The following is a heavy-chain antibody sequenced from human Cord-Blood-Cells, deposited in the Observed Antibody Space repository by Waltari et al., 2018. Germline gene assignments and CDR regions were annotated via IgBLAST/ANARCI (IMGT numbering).Heavy chain of an antibody. J-gene: IGHJ3*02. CDR3: ASPRYCSSTSCYAFDI. V-gene: IGHV4-34*01. CDR2: INHSGST. CDR1: GGSFSGYY. Sequence: QVQLQQWGAGLLKPSETLSLTCAVYGGSFSGYYWRWIRQPPGKGLEWIGEINHSGSTNYNPSLKSRVTISVDTSKNQFSLKLSSVTAADTAVYYCASPRYCSSTSCYAFDIWGQGTMVTVSS. D-gene: IGHD2-2*01.